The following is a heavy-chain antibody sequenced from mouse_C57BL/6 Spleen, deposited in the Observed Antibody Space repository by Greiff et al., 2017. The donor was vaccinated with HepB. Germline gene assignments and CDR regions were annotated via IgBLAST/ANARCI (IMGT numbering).Heavy chain of an antibody. J-gene: IGHJ3*01. CDR1: GYSFTDYN. V-gene: IGHV1-39*01. CDR2: INPNYGTT. CDR3: ARGYGSSDQAWFAY. Sequence: EVHLVESGPELVKPGASVKISCKASGYSFTDYNMNWVKQSNGKSLEWIGVINPNYGTTSYNQKFKGKATLTVDQSSSTAYMQLNSLTSEDSAVYYCARGYGSSDQAWFAYWGQGTLVTVSA. D-gene: IGHD1-1*01.